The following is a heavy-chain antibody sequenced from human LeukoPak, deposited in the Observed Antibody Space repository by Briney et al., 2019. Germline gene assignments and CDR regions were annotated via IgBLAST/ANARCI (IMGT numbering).Heavy chain of an antibody. J-gene: IGHJ3*02. V-gene: IGHV3-20*04. CDR2: INWSGGST. D-gene: IGHD6-19*01. Sequence: PGGSLRLSCVASGFTFDDYGMSWVRQAPGQGLEWVSGINWSGGSTGYADSVKGRFTISRDNAKNSLYLQMNTLRAEDTALYYCARDAGYSIGRYDAFDIWGQGTLVTVSS. CDR1: GFTFDDYG. CDR3: ARDAGYSIGRYDAFDI.